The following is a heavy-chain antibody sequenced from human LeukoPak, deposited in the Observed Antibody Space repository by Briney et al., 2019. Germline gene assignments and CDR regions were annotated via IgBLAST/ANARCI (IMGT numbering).Heavy chain of an antibody. CDR1: GFTFSSYA. CDR2: ISGSGGST. CDR3: AKDLLQYCSGGSCDDY. V-gene: IGHV3-23*01. D-gene: IGHD2-15*01. Sequence: GGSLRLSCAASGFTFSSYAMSWVRQAPGKGLEWVSAISGSGGSTYYADSVKRRFTISRDNSKNTLYLQMNSLRAEDTAVYYCAKDLLQYCSGGSCDDYRGQGTLVTVSS. J-gene: IGHJ4*02.